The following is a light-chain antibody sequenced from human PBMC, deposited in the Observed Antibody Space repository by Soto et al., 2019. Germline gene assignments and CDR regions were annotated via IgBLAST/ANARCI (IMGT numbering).Light chain of an antibody. CDR3: QTLGTGLLV. V-gene: IGLV4-69*01. Sequence: QPVLPQSHSAAASVAASGKLTCTPSRGHSSYAIAWHQQQPEKGPRYMMKLNSDGSHSKGDGIPDRFSGSSSGAERYLTISSLQYEDEADYYCQTLGTGLLVFGGGTELTVL. J-gene: IGLJ3*02. CDR1: RGHSSYA. CDR2: LNSDGSH.